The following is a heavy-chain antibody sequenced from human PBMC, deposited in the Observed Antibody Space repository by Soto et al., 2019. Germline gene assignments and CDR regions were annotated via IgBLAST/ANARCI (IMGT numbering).Heavy chain of an antibody. CDR3: AERGCSSTSCYTDYYYYGMDV. J-gene: IGHJ6*02. CDR1: GGTFSSYA. CDR2: LIPIFGTA. D-gene: IGHD2-2*02. Sequence: QVQLVQSGAEVKKPGSSVKVSCKASGGTFSSYAISWVRQSPGQGLEWMGGLIPIFGTANYAQKFQGRVTITADESTSTAYMELSSLRSEDTAVYYCAERGCSSTSCYTDYYYYGMDVWGQGTTVTVSS. V-gene: IGHV1-69*01.